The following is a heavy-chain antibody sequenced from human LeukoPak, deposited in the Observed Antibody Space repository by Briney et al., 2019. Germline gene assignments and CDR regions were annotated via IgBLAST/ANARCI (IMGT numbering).Heavy chain of an antibody. J-gene: IGHJ5*02. D-gene: IGHD7-27*01. CDR2: IYYSGST. CDR3: ARPKLGYNWFDP. V-gene: IGHV4-59*08. CDR1: GGSISSYY. Sequence: PSETLSLTCTVSGGSISSYYWSWIRQPPGKGLEWIGYIYYSGSTYYNPSLKSRVTISVDTSKNQFSLKLSSVTAADTAVYYCARPKLGYNWFDPWGQGTLVTVSS.